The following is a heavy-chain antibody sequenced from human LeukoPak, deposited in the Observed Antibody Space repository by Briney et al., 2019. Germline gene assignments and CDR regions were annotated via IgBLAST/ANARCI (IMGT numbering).Heavy chain of an antibody. CDR3: VGGRVTFVY. D-gene: IGHD3-10*01. J-gene: IGHJ4*02. CDR2: IKEDGDEK. V-gene: IGHV3-7*05. Sequence: GSPRLSCGASGFIFSTYSMTWVRQAPGEGLEWVANIKEDGDEKYHVAPLKGRFTISRDKAKNSLYLQMNSLRAEATAVYYCVGGRVTFVYWGKGT. CDR1: GFIFSTYS.